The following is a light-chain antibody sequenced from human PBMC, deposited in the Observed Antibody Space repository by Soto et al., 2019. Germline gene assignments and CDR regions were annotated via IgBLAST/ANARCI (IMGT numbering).Light chain of an antibody. CDR1: SSDVGGYNY. Sequence: QSVLTQPPSASGSPGHSFTISCTGTSSDVGGYNYVSWYQQHPGKAPKLMIYEVSERPSGVPDRFSGSKSSNTASLTVSGIQAEDEADYYCSAYEGSNNFVFGTGTQ. V-gene: IGLV2-8*01. J-gene: IGLJ1*01. CDR2: EVS. CDR3: SAYEGSNNFV.